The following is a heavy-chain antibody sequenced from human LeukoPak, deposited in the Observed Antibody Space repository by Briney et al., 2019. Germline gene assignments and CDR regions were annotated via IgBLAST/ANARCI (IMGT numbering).Heavy chain of an antibody. D-gene: IGHD6-6*01. CDR2: ISSSSSYI. CDR1: GFTFSSYW. CDR3: ARASIAARPFDY. J-gene: IGHJ4*02. Sequence: GGSLRHSCAASGFTFSSYWMSWVRQAPGKGLEWVSSISSSSSYIYYADSVKGRFTISRDNAKNSLYLQMNSLRAEDTAVYYCARASIAARPFDYWGQGTLVTVSS. V-gene: IGHV3-21*01.